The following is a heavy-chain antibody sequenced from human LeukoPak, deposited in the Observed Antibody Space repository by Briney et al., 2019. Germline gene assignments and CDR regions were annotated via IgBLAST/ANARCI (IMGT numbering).Heavy chain of an antibody. CDR1: GFTFTNYV. J-gene: IGHJ4*02. CDR2: ISGSGGST. Sequence: GGSLRLSCAASGFTFTNYVMRWARQAPEKGLECVSVISGSGGSTYYADSVKGRFTISRDNSKNTLYLQMNSLRAEDTAVYYCAKAGDYWGQGTLVTVSS. CDR3: AKAGDY. D-gene: IGHD1-14*01. V-gene: IGHV3-23*01.